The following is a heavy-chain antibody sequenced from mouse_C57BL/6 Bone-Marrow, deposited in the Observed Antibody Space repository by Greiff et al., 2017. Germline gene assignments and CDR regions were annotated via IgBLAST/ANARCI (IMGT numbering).Heavy chain of an antibody. V-gene: IGHV1-18*01. CDR3: ARVGRALYAMDY. J-gene: IGHJ4*01. Sequence: EVQLQQSGPELVKPGASVKIPCKASGYTFTDYNMDWVKQSHGKSLEWIGDIIPNNGGTIYNQKFKGKATLTVDKSSSTAYMELRSLTSEDTAVYYCARVGRALYAMDYWGQGTSVTVSS. D-gene: IGHD4-1*01. CDR1: GYTFTDYN. CDR2: IIPNNGGT.